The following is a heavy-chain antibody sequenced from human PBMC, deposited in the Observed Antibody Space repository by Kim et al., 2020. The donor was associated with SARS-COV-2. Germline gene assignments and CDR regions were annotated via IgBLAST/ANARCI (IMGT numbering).Heavy chain of an antibody. D-gene: IGHD5-12*01. CDR3: ARHNSGYNDY. V-gene: IGHV4-39*01. Sequence: SETLSLTCTISGGSISSSDYFWVWIRQPPGKGLEWIASIYYSGSTYQNPSLKGRVTISGDTSKNQFSLKLSSVTAADTAVYYCARHNSGYNDYWGQGTLVTVSS. J-gene: IGHJ4*02. CDR1: GGSISSSDYF. CDR2: IYYSGST.